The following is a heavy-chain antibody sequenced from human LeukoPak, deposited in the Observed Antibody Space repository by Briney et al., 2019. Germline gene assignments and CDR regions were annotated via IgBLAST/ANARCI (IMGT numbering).Heavy chain of an antibody. J-gene: IGHJ4*02. CDR2: IYSGGSK. CDR1: GFTVSSNY. CDR3: ARAPTTERPFDY. D-gene: IGHD4-17*01. Sequence: GGSLRLSCAASGFTVSSNYMSWVRQAPGKGLEWVSFIYSGGSKYYEDSVKGRFTISKDNSKNTLYLQMNSLRAEATAVYYCARAPTTERPFDYWGQGTLVTVSS. V-gene: IGHV3-53*01.